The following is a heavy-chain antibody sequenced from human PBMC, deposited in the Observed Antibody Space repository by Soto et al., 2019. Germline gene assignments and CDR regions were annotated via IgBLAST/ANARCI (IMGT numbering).Heavy chain of an antibody. J-gene: IGHJ3*02. Sequence: PGGSLRLSCAASGFTFSSYGMHWVRQAPGKGLEWVAVISYGGSNKYYADSVKGRFTISRDNSKNTLYLQMNSLRAEDTAVYYCARDLVTYYDSSGRLAHDAFDIWGQGTMVTVSS. V-gene: IGHV3-30*03. CDR3: ARDLVTYYDSSGRLAHDAFDI. CDR2: ISYGGSNK. D-gene: IGHD3-22*01. CDR1: GFTFSSYG.